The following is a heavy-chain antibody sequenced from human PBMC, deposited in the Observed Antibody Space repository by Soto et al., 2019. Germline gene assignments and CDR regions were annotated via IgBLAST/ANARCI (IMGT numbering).Heavy chain of an antibody. Sequence: SETLSLTCTVSGGSISSYYWSWIRQPPGKGLEWIGYIYYSGSTNYNPSLKSRVTISVDTSKNQFSLKLSSVTAADTAVYYCARHPFRWSGLTAAFDIWGQGTMVTVSS. V-gene: IGHV4-59*08. D-gene: IGHD3-3*01. CDR2: IYYSGST. J-gene: IGHJ3*02. CDR3: ARHPFRWSGLTAAFDI. CDR1: GGSISSYY.